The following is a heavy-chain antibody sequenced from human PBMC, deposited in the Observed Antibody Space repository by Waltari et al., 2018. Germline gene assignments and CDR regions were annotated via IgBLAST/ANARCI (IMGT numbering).Heavy chain of an antibody. CDR2: INSDGSST. D-gene: IGHD3-22*01. CDR1: GFTFSSYW. V-gene: IGHV3-74*01. J-gene: IGHJ3*02. Sequence: EVQLVESGGGLVQPGGSLRLSCAASGFTFSSYWMHWVRQAPGKGLVWVSRINSDGSSTSYADSVKGRFTISRDNAKNTLYLQMNSLRAEDTAVYYCARDGYYYDRAHAFDIWGQGTMVTVSS. CDR3: ARDGYYYDRAHAFDI.